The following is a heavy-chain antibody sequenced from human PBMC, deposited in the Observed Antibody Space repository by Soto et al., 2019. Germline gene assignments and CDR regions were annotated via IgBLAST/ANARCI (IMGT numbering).Heavy chain of an antibody. D-gene: IGHD2-2*02. CDR1: GGTFSSYA. V-gene: IGHV1-69*01. Sequence: QVQLVQSGAEVKKPGSSVKVSCKASGGTFSSYAISWVRQAPGQGLEWMGGIIPIFRTANYAQKFQGRVTITADESTSTAYMEVGSLRSEDTAVYYCASLPKVVPDAIGYYYYGMDVWGQGTTVTVSS. J-gene: IGHJ6*02. CDR2: IIPIFRTA. CDR3: ASLPKVVPDAIGYYYYGMDV.